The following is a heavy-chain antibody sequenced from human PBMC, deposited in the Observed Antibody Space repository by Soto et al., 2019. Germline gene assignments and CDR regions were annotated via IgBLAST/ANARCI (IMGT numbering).Heavy chain of an antibody. D-gene: IGHD6-19*01. CDR2: ISGGGTAT. CDR1: GFTVNSYA. J-gene: IGHJ4*02. CDR3: AKCGSGSGNQQERFNDY. Sequence: QLLESGGGLVQPGGSLRLSCAASGFTVNSYAMSWVRQAPGKGLEWVSAISGGGTATYYADSVKGRFTISKDSSTNSLFLQMSSLRAEDTAIYFCAKCGSGSGNQQERFNDYWGQGTLVTVSS. V-gene: IGHV3-23*01.